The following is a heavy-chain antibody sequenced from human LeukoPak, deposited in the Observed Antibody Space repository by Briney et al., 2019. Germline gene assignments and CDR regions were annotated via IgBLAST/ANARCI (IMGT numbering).Heavy chain of an antibody. D-gene: IGHD2-2*01. CDR3: ARLVWFECSSTSCLSYYMDV. Sequence: SETLSLTCAVYGGSFSGYYWSWIRQPPGKGLEWIGEINHSGSTNYNPSLKSRVTISVDTSKNQFSLKLSSVTAADTAVYYCARLVWFECSSTSCLSYYMDVWGKGTTVTVSS. J-gene: IGHJ6*03. V-gene: IGHV4-34*01. CDR2: INHSGST. CDR1: GGSFSGYY.